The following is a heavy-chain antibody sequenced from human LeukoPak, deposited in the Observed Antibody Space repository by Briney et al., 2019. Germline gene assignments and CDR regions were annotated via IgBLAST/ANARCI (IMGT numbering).Heavy chain of an antibody. V-gene: IGHV4-39*07. Sequence: PSETLSLTCTVSGGSISSSSYYWGWIRQPPGKGLEWIGSIYYSGSTYYNPSLKSRVTISVDTSKNQFSLKLSSVTAADTAVYYCAREEYYDILTGPNYYYGMDVWGQGTTVTVSS. CDR1: GGSISSSSYY. J-gene: IGHJ6*02. CDR3: AREEYYDILTGPNYYYGMDV. CDR2: IYYSGST. D-gene: IGHD3-9*01.